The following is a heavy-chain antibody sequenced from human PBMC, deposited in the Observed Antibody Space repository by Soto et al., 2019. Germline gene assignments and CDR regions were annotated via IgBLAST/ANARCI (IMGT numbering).Heavy chain of an antibody. V-gene: IGHV2-5*02. Sequence: QITLKESGPTLVKPTQTLTLTCTFSGFSLRTTGVGVGWIRQPPGKALEWLALIYWDDAKRYSPSLQSRLTTPRDTSKNQVTHTKTNMNPGDTANYSCPHRKGRDKMPEQIFGPAPGGQGPLSPVSS. CDR1: GFSLRTTGVG. D-gene: IGHD3-3*01. CDR3: PHRKGRDKMPEQIFGPAP. J-gene: IGHJ5*02. CDR2: IYWDDAK.